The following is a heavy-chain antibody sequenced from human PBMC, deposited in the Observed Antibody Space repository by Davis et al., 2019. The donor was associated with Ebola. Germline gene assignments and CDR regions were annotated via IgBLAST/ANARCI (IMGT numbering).Heavy chain of an antibody. D-gene: IGHD4-23*01. CDR1: GYNFNTYW. CDR2: TYPGDSDT. CDR3: ARRITVATHDSFDF. V-gene: IGHV5-51*01. J-gene: IGHJ3*01. Sequence: GESLKISCKGSGYNFNTYWIAWVRQRPGKGLEYMGITYPGDSDTRYNPSFQGQIAISVDKSINTAYLQWNSLQASDTAMFFCARRITVATHDSFDFWGPGTMVTVS.